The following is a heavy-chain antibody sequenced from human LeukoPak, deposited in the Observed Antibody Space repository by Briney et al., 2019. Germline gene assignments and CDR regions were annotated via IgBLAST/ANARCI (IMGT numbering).Heavy chain of an antibody. CDR1: GGSISSRY. V-gene: IGHV4-59*11. J-gene: IGHJ4*02. Sequence: SETLSLTCTVSGGSISSRYWNWIRQPPGKGLEWIGSIYYSGSTYYNPSLKSRVTISVDTSKNQFSLKLSSVTAADTAVYYCARDDFWSGYLFDYWGQGTLVTVSS. CDR2: IYYSGST. D-gene: IGHD3-3*01. CDR3: ARDDFWSGYLFDY.